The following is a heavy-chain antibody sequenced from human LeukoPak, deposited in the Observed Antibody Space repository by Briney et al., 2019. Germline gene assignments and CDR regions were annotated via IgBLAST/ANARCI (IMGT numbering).Heavy chain of an antibody. V-gene: IGHV1-8*01. J-gene: IGHJ4*02. CDR1: GYTFTSYD. D-gene: IGHD4-23*01. CDR2: MNPNSGNT. Sequence: ASVKVSCKASGYTFTSYDINWVRQATGQGLEWMGWMNPNSGNTGYAQKFQGRVTMTRNTSISTAYMELSSLRSEDTAVYYCARALGYGGPADYWGQGTLVTVSS. CDR3: ARALGYGGPADY.